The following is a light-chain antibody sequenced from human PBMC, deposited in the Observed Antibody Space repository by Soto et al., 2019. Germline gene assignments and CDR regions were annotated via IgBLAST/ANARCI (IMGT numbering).Light chain of an antibody. J-gene: IGLJ1*01. CDR3: CSYTRSGTLI. CDR1: SSDICDYND. Sequence: CVLTRLASVSGAHGQAIPIFCVGTSSDICDYNDVSWYQQHPGKVPKVIIYDVSNRPSGGSYRFSGTKSCNTASLTASGLQAEDEADYYCCSYTRSGTLIFGTGTKVTVL. CDR2: DVS. V-gene: IGLV2-14*01.